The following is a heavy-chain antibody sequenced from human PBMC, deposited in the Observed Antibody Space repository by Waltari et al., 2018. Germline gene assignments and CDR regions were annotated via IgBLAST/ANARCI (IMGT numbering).Heavy chain of an antibody. D-gene: IGHD6-6*01. Sequence: QLQLQESGPGLVKPSETLSLTCTVSGGSISSSSYYWGWIRQPPGKGLEWIGSIYYSGSTYYNPSLKSRVTISVDTSKNQFSLKLSSVTAADTAVYYCAREDSSSPLNNWGQGTLVTVSS. CDR3: AREDSSSPLNN. CDR2: IYYSGST. CDR1: GGSISSSSYY. J-gene: IGHJ4*02. V-gene: IGHV4-39*01.